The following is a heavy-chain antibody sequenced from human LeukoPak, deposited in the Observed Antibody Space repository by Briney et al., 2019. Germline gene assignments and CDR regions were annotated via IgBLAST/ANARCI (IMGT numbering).Heavy chain of an antibody. CDR3: ARLVVVAATVDY. Sequence: GGSLRLSCAASGFTFSSYAMHWVRQAPGKGLEWVAVIPYDGSNKYYADSVKGRFTISRDNSKNTLYLQMNSLRAEDTAVYYCARLVVVAATVDYWGQGTLVTVSS. D-gene: IGHD2-15*01. CDR2: IPYDGSNK. V-gene: IGHV3-30-3*01. CDR1: GFTFSSYA. J-gene: IGHJ4*02.